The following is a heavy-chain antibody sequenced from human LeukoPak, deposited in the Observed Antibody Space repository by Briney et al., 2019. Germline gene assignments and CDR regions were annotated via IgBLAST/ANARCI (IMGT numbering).Heavy chain of an antibody. CDR3: AKTSGGSGWYVDRFDP. CDR2: ISGSGGST. J-gene: IGHJ5*02. D-gene: IGHD6-19*01. CDR1: GFTFSSYG. Sequence: PGGSLRLFCAASGFTFSSYGMSWVRHAPGKGLERVSVISGSGGSTYYADSVKGRFTISRDNSKNTLYLQMNSLRAEDTAVYYCAKTSGGSGWYVDRFDPWGQGTLVTVSS. V-gene: IGHV3-23*01.